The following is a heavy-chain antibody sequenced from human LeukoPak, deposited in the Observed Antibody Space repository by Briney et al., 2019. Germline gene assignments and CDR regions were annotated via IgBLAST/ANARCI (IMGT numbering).Heavy chain of an antibody. J-gene: IGHJ4*02. CDR2: IHHSGST. CDR3: ARDLYSNYGFDY. D-gene: IGHD4-11*01. V-gene: IGHV4-30-2*01. Sequence: SETLSLTCSVSGGSISAGGYSWNWIRQPPGKGLEWIAYIHHSGSTYYNPSLKSRVTISVDRSKNQFSLKLSYVTAADTAVYYCARDLYSNYGFDYWGQGTLVTVSS. CDR1: GGSISAGGYS.